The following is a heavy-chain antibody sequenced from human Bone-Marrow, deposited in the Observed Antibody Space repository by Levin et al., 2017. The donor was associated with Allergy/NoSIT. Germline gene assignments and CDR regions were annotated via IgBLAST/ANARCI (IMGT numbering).Heavy chain of an antibody. CDR1: GFTFSSYG. V-gene: IGHV3-30*18. CDR2: ISYDGSNK. CDR3: AKVGQTYYYDSSGYSHFDY. J-gene: IGHJ4*02. D-gene: IGHD3-22*01. Sequence: LSLTCAASGFTFSSYGMHWVRQAPGKGLEWVAVISYDGSNKYYADSVKGRFTISRDNSKNTLYLQMNSLRAEDTAVYYCAKVGQTYYYDSSGYSHFDYWGQGTLVTVSS.